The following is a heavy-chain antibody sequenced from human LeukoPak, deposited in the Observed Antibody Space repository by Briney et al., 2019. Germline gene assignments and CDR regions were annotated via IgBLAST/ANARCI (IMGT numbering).Heavy chain of an antibody. CDR3: ARTSSSGLVGGFYFDY. Sequence: NPSETLSLTCTVSGGSISSYYWSWIRQPPGKGLQWIGSIHHSGSTSYNPSLKSRVTISVDTSENQFSLNLTSVTAADTAVYYCARTSSSGLVGGFYFDYWGQGTLVTVSS. CDR1: GGSISSYY. V-gene: IGHV4-4*09. J-gene: IGHJ4*02. D-gene: IGHD6-19*01. CDR2: IHHSGST.